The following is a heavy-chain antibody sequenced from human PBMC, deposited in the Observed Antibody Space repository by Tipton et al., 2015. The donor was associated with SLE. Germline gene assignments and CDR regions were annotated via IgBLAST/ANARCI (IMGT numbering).Heavy chain of an antibody. CDR2: IYHTGST. D-gene: IGHD2-2*02. CDR3: ARVSPLYITVDQ. J-gene: IGHJ4*02. CDR1: GYSITSGYY. Sequence: TLSLTCAVSGYSITSGYYWGWIRQPPGKGLEWIGYIYHTGSTYSNPSLKSRVTISEDRSKNQFSLKLSSVTAADTAVYYCARVSPLYITVDQWGQGTLVTVSS. V-gene: IGHV4-38-2*01.